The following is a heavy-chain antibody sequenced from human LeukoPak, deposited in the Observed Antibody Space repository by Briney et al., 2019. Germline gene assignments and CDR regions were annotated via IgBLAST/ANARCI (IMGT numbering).Heavy chain of an antibody. CDR1: GFTFSSYA. V-gene: IGHV3-23*01. J-gene: IGHJ5*02. CDR2: ISGSGGST. Sequence: TGGSLRLSCAASGFTFSSYAMSWVRQAPGKGLEWVSAISGSGGSTYYADSVKGRFTISRDNSKNTLYLQMNSLRAEDTAVYYCAKAAAYCGGDCKPPYNWFDPWGQGTLATVSS. D-gene: IGHD2-21*01. CDR3: AKAAAYCGGDCKPPYNWFDP.